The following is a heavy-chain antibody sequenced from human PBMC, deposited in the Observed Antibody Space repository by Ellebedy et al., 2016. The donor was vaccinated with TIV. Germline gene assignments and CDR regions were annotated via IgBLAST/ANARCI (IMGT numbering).Heavy chain of an antibody. D-gene: IGHD3-10*01. Sequence: SETLSLXXAVYGGSFSGYYWSWIRQPPGKGLEWIGEINHSGSTNYNPSLKSRVTISVDTSKNQFSLKLSSVTAADTAVYYCARDRPGSVQHWGQGTLVTVSS. V-gene: IGHV4-34*01. CDR2: INHSGST. CDR3: ARDRPGSVQH. CDR1: GGSFSGYY. J-gene: IGHJ1*01.